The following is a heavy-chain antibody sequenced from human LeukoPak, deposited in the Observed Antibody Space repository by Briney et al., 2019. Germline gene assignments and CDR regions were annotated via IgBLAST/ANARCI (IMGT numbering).Heavy chain of an antibody. Sequence: GGSLRLSCAAPGFTFHDYAIHWVRQAPGKGLECVSLISGDGGSTFYADSVKGRFTISRDNSKNSLYLQMNSLRSDDTALYYCARESESSGWYDYWGQGTLVTVSS. D-gene: IGHD6-19*01. CDR3: ARESESSGWYDY. CDR2: ISGDGGST. J-gene: IGHJ4*02. V-gene: IGHV3-43*02. CDR1: GFTFHDYA.